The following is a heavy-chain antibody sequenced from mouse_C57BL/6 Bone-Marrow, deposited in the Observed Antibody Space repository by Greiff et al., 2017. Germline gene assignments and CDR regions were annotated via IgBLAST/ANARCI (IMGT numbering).Heavy chain of an antibody. CDR3: ARADYGKGYYAMDY. V-gene: IGHV1-64*01. CDR1: GYTFTSYW. Sequence: QVQLQQPGAELVKPGASVKLSCKASGYTFTSYWMHWVKPRPGQGLAWIGMIHPNSGSTNYNEKFKSKATLTVAKSSSTAYMQLSSLTSEDSAVYYCARADYGKGYYAMDYWGQGTSVTVTS. D-gene: IGHD2-1*01. J-gene: IGHJ4*01. CDR2: IHPNSGST.